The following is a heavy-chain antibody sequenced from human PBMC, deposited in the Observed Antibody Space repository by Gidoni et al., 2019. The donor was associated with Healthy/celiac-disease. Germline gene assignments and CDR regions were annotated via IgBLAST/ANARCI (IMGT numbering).Heavy chain of an antibody. CDR3: RATLNRVGRLGFDY. V-gene: IGHV3-33*01. Sequence: QVQLVESGGGVVQPGRSLRLSCAASGFTFSTYGMHWVRQAPGKGLEWVAVIWYDGSNKYYADSVKGRFTISRDNSKNTLYLQMNSLRAEDTAVYYCRATLNRVGRLGFDYWGQGTLVTVSS. D-gene: IGHD5-12*01. CDR1: GFTFSTYG. J-gene: IGHJ4*02. CDR2: IWYDGSNK.